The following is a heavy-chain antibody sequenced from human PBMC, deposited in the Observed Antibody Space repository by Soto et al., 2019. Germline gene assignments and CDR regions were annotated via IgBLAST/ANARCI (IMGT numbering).Heavy chain of an antibody. CDR2: IKHDGSDE. V-gene: IGHV3-7*01. Sequence: GGSLRLSCAASGFTFSSFSMSWVRQAPGKGLEWVANIKHDGSDEYYVDSVKGRFTISRDNAKNSLYLQMSSLRAEDTAVYYCARVRLGAPTRYFDYWGQGTLVTVSS. CDR3: ARVRLGAPTRYFDY. J-gene: IGHJ4*02. D-gene: IGHD1-26*01. CDR1: GFTFSSFS.